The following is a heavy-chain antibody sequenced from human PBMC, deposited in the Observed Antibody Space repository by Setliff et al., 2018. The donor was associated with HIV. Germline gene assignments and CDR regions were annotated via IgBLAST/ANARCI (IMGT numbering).Heavy chain of an antibody. CDR2: IYYTGRT. J-gene: IGHJ5*02. D-gene: IGHD1-26*01. V-gene: IGHV4-39*01. CDR3: ARYRRGAEWFDP. CDR1: GGSISSCDYN. Sequence: SETLSLTCTVSGGSISSCDYNWGWIRQPPGKGLEWIANIYYTGRTYYNPSLKSRVTISVDTSKDQFSLKVTSLTAADTAVYYCARYRRGAEWFDPWGQGTLVTVSS.